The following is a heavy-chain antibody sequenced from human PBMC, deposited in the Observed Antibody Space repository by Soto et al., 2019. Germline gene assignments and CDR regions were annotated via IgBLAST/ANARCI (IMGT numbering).Heavy chain of an antibody. CDR2: ISAYNDNT. CDR3: VRGGQLFGVVNGVDV. J-gene: IGHJ6*02. D-gene: IGHD3-3*01. Sequence: ASVKVSCKASGYIFSNYGITWVRQAPGQGLEWLGWISAYNDNTDSAQRLQGRVTFTTDTSTSTAYMELRGLTSDDTGVYYCVRGGQLFGVVNGVDVWGQGTTVTVSS. V-gene: IGHV1-18*01. CDR1: GYIFSNYG.